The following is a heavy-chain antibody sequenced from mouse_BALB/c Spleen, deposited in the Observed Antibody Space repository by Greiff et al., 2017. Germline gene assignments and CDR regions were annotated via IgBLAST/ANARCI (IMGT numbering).Heavy chain of an antibody. J-gene: IGHJ3*01. CDR1: GYTFTDYV. CDR3: ARKLGRDLWWFAY. Sequence: QVQLQQSGPELVKPGASVKMSCKASGYTFTDYVISWVKQRTGQGLEWIGEIYPGSGSTYYNEKFKGKATLTADKSSNTAYMQLSSLTSEDSAVYFCARKLGRDLWWFAYWGQGTLVTVSA. V-gene: IGHV1-77*01. CDR2: IYPGSGST. D-gene: IGHD4-1*01.